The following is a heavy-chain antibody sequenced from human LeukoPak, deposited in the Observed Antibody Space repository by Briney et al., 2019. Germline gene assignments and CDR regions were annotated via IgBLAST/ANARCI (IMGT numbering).Heavy chain of an antibody. Sequence: GGSLRLSCAASGFTFDDYAMHWVRQAPRKGLEWVSGISWNSGSIGYADSVKGRFTISRDNAKNSLYLQMNSLRAEDMALYYCAKDMGSGQYSSSWYPFDYWGQGTLVTVSS. CDR1: GFTFDDYA. D-gene: IGHD6-13*01. V-gene: IGHV3-9*03. CDR3: AKDMGSGQYSSSWYPFDY. CDR2: ISWNSGSI. J-gene: IGHJ4*02.